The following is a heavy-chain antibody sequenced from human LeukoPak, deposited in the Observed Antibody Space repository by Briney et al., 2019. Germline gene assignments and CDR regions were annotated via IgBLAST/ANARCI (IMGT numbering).Heavy chain of an antibody. CDR2: IKQDGSEK. V-gene: IGHV3-7*01. D-gene: IGHD1-7*01. J-gene: IGHJ4*02. CDR1: GFTFSSYW. Sequence: GGSLRLSCTASGFTFSSYWMSWVRQAPGKGLEWVAHIKQDGSEKYYVDSVKGRFTISRDNAKNSLYLQMNSLRAEDTAVYYCARDFVETTDGYYFDYWGQGTLVTVSS. CDR3: ARDFVETTDGYYFDY.